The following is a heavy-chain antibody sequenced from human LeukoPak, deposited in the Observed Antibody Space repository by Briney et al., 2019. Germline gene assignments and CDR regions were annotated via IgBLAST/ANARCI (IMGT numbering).Heavy chain of an antibody. Sequence: HAGGSLRLSCAASGFTFSSYWMTWGRQAPGKGLEWVANIKYDGSEKYYVDSVKGRFTISRDNAKNSVYLQMNSLRIEDTAVYYCTSGGHMDVWGEGTTVTVSS. D-gene: IGHD3-10*01. V-gene: IGHV3-7*01. CDR3: TSGGHMDV. CDR2: IKYDGSEK. CDR1: GFTFSSYW. J-gene: IGHJ6*03.